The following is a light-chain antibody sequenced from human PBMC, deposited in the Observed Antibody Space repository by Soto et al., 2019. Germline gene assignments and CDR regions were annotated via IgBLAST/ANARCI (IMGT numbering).Light chain of an antibody. Sequence: QAVVTQPASVSGSPGQSITISCTGTSRDVGSYNLVSWYQQHPGNAPKLIIYEGTKRPSGVSYRFSGSKSGNTASLTISGPQEEDEGDYHCCSFAGSSTYVFGTGTQLTVL. CDR2: EGT. CDR1: SRDVGSYNL. CDR3: CSFAGSSTYV. V-gene: IGLV2-23*01. J-gene: IGLJ7*01.